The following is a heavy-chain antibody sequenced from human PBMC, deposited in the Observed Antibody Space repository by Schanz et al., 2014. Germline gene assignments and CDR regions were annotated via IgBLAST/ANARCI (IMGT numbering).Heavy chain of an antibody. Sequence: EVQLVESGGGLVQPGGSLRLSCAASGFTFSRYSMNWVRQAPGKGLEWVSYISSSSSTIYYADSVKGRFTISRDNAKNSLYLQMNSLRDEDTAVYYCARALWFGELDTPYFDYWGQGTLVIVSS. V-gene: IGHV3-48*02. D-gene: IGHD3-10*01. CDR1: GFTFSRYS. CDR3: ARALWFGELDTPYFDY. J-gene: IGHJ4*02. CDR2: ISSSSSTI.